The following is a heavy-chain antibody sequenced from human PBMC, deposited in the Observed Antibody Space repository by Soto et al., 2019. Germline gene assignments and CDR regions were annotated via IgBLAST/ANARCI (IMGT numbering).Heavy chain of an antibody. CDR1: GYTFTSYD. Sequence: QVQLVQSGAEVKKPGASVKVSCKASGYTFTSYDINWVRQATGQGLEWIGWMSPKTGNTGYAQNFQGRVTMTRNPSISNAYMELSSLTSEDTAIYYCARGSPDWGFDLWGQGTLVPVSS. D-gene: IGHD7-27*01. CDR3: ARGSPDWGFDL. J-gene: IGHJ4*02. V-gene: IGHV1-8*01. CDR2: MSPKTGNT.